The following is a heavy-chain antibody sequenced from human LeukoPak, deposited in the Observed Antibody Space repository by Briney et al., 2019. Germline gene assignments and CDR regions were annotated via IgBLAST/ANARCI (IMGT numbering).Heavy chain of an antibody. J-gene: IGHJ4*02. Sequence: SVKVSCKASGGTFSSYAISWVRQAPGQGLEWMGRIIPIFGTANSAQKFQGRVTITTDESTSTAYMELSSLRSEDTAVYYCARDKGSGSSGYFFFDYWGQGTLVTVSS. CDR1: GGTFSSYA. CDR3: ARDKGSGSSGYFFFDY. V-gene: IGHV1-69*05. CDR2: IIPIFGTA. D-gene: IGHD3-22*01.